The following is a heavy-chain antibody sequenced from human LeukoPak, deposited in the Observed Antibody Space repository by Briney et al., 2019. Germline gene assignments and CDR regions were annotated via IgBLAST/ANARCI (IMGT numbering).Heavy chain of an antibody. D-gene: IGHD5-12*01. V-gene: IGHV4-34*01. CDR2: INHSGST. CDR1: GGSFSGYY. CDR3: ARVGGYRRSNWFDP. Sequence: SETLSLTCAVYGGSFSGYYWSWIRQPPGKGLEWIGEINHSGSTNYNPSLKSRVTISVDTSKNQFSLKLSSVTAADTAVYYCARVGGYRRSNWFDPWGRGTLVTVSS. J-gene: IGHJ5*02.